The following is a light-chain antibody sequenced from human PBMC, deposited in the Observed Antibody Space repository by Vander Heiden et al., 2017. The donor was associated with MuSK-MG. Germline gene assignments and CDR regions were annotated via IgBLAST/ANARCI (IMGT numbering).Light chain of an antibody. V-gene: IGKV4-1*01. CDR1: QSILFSSKNKNY. J-gene: IGKJ5*01. CDR2: WAS. CDR3: QQYYDNASIT. Sequence: DIVMTQSPDSLAVSLGERATINCKSSQSILFSSKNKNYLAWYQQKPGQPPRLLISWASIRESGVPDRFSGSGYGTDFTLTISNLQAEDVAVYYCQQYYDNASITFGQGTRLEIK.